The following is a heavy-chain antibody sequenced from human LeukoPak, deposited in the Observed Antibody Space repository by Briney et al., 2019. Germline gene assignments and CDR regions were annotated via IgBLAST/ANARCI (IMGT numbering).Heavy chain of an antibody. V-gene: IGHV3-64*01. J-gene: IGHJ6*02. Sequence: PGGSLRLSCAASVFTFTSYTMHWVREAPGKGREYVSAIIRHGGSTYANSVQGRFTISRDNSKNTLYLQMGSLRAEDMAVYYCARVMQGATESNYYYYAMDVWGQGTKVTVSS. CDR1: VFTFTSYT. CDR2: IIRHGGST. D-gene: IGHD1-26*01. CDR3: ARVMQGATESNYYYYAMDV.